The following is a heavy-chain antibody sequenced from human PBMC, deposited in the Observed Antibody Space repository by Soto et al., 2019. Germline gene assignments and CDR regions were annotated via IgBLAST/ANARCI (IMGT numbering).Heavy chain of an antibody. Sequence: SETLSLTCVVFGGSFSGYYWTWIRQPPGKGLEWIGETVYSGATNVNPSLQSRVTMSVDTSTNQFSLRLDSVTAADTAVYYCARGVVFTAYATFDFWGQGKRVTVSS. CDR2: TVYSGAT. CDR1: GGSFSGYY. J-gene: IGHJ4*02. CDR3: ARGVVFTAYATFDF. V-gene: IGHV4-34*12. D-gene: IGHD2-15*01.